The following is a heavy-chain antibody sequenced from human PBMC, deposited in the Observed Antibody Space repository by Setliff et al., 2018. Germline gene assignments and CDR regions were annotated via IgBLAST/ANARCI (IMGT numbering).Heavy chain of an antibody. D-gene: IGHD1-26*01. J-gene: IGHJ6*02. CDR2: ISSISSYI. CDR1: GFTFSSYS. V-gene: IGHV3-21*04. Sequence: PGGSLRLSCAASGFTFSSYSMNWVRQAPGKGLEWVSSISSISSYIYYADSVKGRFTISRDNAKNSPYLQMNSLRAEDTAVYYCAGLTASREVYYYYGMDVWGQGTTVTVSS. CDR3: AGLTASREVYYYYGMDV.